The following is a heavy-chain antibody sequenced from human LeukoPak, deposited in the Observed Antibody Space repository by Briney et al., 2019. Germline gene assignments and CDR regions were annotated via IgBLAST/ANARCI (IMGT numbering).Heavy chain of an antibody. Sequence: PSETLSLTCTVSGGSISSSSYYWGWIRQPPGKGLEWIGSIYYSGSTYYNPSLKSRVTISVDTSKNQFSLKLSSVTAADTAVYYCARGLYRYGRSTFDYWGQGTLVTVSS. D-gene: IGHD2-2*02. CDR1: GGSISSSSYY. J-gene: IGHJ4*02. CDR2: IYYSGST. CDR3: ARGLYRYGRSTFDY. V-gene: IGHV4-39*01.